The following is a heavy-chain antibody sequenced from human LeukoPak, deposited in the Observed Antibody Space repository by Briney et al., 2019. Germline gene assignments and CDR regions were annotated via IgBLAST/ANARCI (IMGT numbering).Heavy chain of an antibody. J-gene: IGHJ4*02. CDR2: ISGSGGST. V-gene: IGHV3-23*01. Sequence: HPGGSLRLSCAASGFTFSNYGMTWVRQAPGKGLEWVSTISGSGGSTYYADSVKGRFTISRDNSENTLYLQMNSLRAEDTAVYYCAKVRKATENDYWGQGTLVTVSS. CDR3: AKVRKATENDY. CDR1: GFTFSNYG. D-gene: IGHD5-12*01.